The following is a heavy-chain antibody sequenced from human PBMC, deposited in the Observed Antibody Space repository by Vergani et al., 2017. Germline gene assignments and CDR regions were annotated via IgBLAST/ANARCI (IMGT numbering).Heavy chain of an antibody. J-gene: IGHJ4*02. CDR2: ISYDGSNK. D-gene: IGHD3-3*01. CDR3: SRGHPPKSAYYDFWSGYYRGAYFDY. Sequence: QVQLVESGGGVVQPGRSLRLSCAASGFTFSSYAMHWVRQAPGKGLEWVAVISYDGSNKYYADSVKGRFTISRDNSKNTLYLQMNSLRAEDTAVYYCSRGHPPKSAYYDFWSGYYRGAYFDYWGQGTLVTVSS. V-gene: IGHV3-30-3*01. CDR1: GFTFSSYA.